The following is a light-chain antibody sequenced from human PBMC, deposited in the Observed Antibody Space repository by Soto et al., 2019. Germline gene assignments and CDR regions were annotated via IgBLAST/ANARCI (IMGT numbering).Light chain of an antibody. CDR1: KLGDKY. J-gene: IGLJ1*01. Sequence: SYELTQPPSVSVSPGQTASITCSGDKLGDKYACWYQQKPGQSPVLVIYQDSKRPSEIPGRFSGSNSGNTATLTISGTQAMDEADYYCQAWDSSSYVFGTGTKLTVL. CDR2: QDS. CDR3: QAWDSSSYV. V-gene: IGLV3-1*01.